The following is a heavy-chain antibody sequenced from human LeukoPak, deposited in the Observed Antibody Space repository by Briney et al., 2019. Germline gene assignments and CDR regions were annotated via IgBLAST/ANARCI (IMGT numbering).Heavy chain of an antibody. D-gene: IGHD3-10*01. Sequence: PGGSLRLSLAASGFTFSSYSMNWARQAPGKALEWVSYLSGMSSTLKHAEPVKSPFTISKDQSKNSLYLQMNSLSAEDTAVYYCARDRGVRGVPNLFDPWGQGTLVTVSS. CDR2: LSGMSSTL. V-gene: IGHV3-48*01. CDR3: ARDRGVRGVPNLFDP. J-gene: IGHJ5*02. CDR1: GFTFSSYS.